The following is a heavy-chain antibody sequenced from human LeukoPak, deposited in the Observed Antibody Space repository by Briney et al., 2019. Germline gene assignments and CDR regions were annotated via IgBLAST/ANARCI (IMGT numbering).Heavy chain of an antibody. D-gene: IGHD7-27*01. CDR2: IIHSGST. CDR3: ARGQTELGTAYYYYMDV. V-gene: IGHV4-34*01. Sequence: SETLSLTCAVNGGSFSGYSWSWIRQSPGKGLEWIADIIHSGSTNYNPSLKSRVTISLDTSRNQFSLKLTSVTAADTAVYYCARGQTELGTAYYYYMDVRGKGTTVTVSS. J-gene: IGHJ6*03. CDR1: GGSFSGYS.